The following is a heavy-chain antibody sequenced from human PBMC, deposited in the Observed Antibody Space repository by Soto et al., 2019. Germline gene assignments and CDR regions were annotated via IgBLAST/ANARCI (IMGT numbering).Heavy chain of an antibody. CDR1: GFSFSSDD. CDR3: AKNAGTS. D-gene: IGHD1-1*01. J-gene: IGHJ5*02. CDR2: ISGSGGST. Sequence: EVQLLESGGGLVQPGGSLRLSCAASGFSFSSDDMTWVRQAPGKGLEWVSTISGSGGSTYYGDSVKGRFTMSRDNSKNTMYLQLNGLRAEDTAIYYCAKNAGTSWGQGTLVTVSS. V-gene: IGHV3-23*01.